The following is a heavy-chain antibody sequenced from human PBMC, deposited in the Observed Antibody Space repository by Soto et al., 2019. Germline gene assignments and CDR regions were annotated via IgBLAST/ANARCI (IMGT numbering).Heavy chain of an antibody. D-gene: IGHD3-3*01. CDR1: GGSFSGYY. CDR3: ARGPRFLEWLFPSNYYYGMDV. J-gene: IGHJ6*02. Sequence: SESLSLTCAVYGGSFSGYYWSWIRQPPGKGLEWIGEINHSGSTNYNPSLKSRVTISVDTSKNQFSLKLSSVTAADTAVYYCARGPRFLEWLFPSNYYYGMDVWGQGTTVTVSS. CDR2: INHSGST. V-gene: IGHV4-34*01.